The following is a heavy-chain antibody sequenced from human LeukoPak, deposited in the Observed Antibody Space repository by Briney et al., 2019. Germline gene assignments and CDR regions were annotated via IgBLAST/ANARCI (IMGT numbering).Heavy chain of an antibody. D-gene: IGHD2-15*01. CDR1: GFTFSSYA. CDR2: ISYDGSNK. V-gene: IGHV3-30-3*01. Sequence: TGGSLRRSCAASGFTFSSYAMHWVRQAPGKGLEWVAVISYDGSNKYYADSVKGRFTISRDNSKNTLYLQMNSLRAEDTAVYYCARDLGSGEEVDWFDPWGQGTLVTVSS. CDR3: ARDLGSGEEVDWFDP. J-gene: IGHJ5*02.